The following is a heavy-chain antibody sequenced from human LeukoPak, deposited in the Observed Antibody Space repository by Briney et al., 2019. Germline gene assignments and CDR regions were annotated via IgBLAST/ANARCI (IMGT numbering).Heavy chain of an antibody. J-gene: IGHJ6*02. CDR2: ISSSGSTI. CDR3: ARGGYSYGRYYYYGMDV. D-gene: IGHD5-18*01. CDR1: GFTFSRYE. V-gene: IGHV3-48*03. Sequence: PGGSLRLSCAASGFTFSRYEMNWVRQAPGKGLEWVSYISSSGSTIYYADSVKGRFTISRDNAKNSLYLQMNSLRAEDTAVYYCARGGYSYGRYYYYGMDVWGQGTTVTVSS.